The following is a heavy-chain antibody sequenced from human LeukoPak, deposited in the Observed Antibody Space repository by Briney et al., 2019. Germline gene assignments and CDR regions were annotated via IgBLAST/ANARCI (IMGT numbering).Heavy chain of an antibody. Sequence: SETLSLTCAVYGASFSSYRWSWIRQSPGKGLEWIGDVNHSGAWLGWMQEIDHSRTADYNPPLKSRVTVSIDTSKNQFSLKLTSVTAADTAMYFCARGRLLSSGSLGFDYWGQGARVTVSS. J-gene: IGHJ4*02. V-gene: IGHV4-34*01. CDR1: GASFSSYR. CDR2: VNHSGAWLGWMQEIDHSRTA. D-gene: IGHD6-19*01. CDR3: ARGRLLSSGSLGFDY.